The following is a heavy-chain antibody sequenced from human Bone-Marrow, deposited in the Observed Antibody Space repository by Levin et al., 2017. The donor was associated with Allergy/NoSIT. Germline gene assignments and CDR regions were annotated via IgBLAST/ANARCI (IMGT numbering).Heavy chain of an antibody. J-gene: IGHJ5*02. Sequence: GASVKVSCKASGYTFTGYYMHWVRQAPGQGLEWMGWINPNSGGTNYAQKFQGRVTMTRDTSISTAYMELSRLRSDDTAVYYCARDLLGSYGSGSYSSDPWGQGTLVTVSS. CDR3: ARDLLGSYGSGSYSSDP. V-gene: IGHV1-2*02. CDR2: INPNSGGT. CDR1: GYTFTGYY. D-gene: IGHD3-10*01.